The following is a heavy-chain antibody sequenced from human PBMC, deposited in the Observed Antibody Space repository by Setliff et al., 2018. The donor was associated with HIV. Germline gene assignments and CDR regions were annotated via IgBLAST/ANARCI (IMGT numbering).Heavy chain of an antibody. V-gene: IGHV4-39*07. CDR2: LYYTGIP. J-gene: IGHJ4*02. CDR1: GGSISSSSYY. Sequence: PSETLSLTCTVSGGSISSSSYYWGWIRQPPGKGLEWIGSLYYTGIPYYNPSLKSRVTISIDTSENQFSLKVTSVTAADTAVYYCARGSIGLGSYRNAYYFDFWGQGVLVTVSS. D-gene: IGHD1-26*01. CDR3: ARGSIGLGSYRNAYYFDF.